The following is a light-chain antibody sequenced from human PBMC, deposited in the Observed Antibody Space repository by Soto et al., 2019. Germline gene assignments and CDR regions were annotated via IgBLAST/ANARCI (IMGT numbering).Light chain of an antibody. V-gene: IGLV1-47*02. CDR1: SSNIGSNL. CDR2: SYN. J-gene: IGLJ3*02. CDR3: ATWDDSLSGWA. Sequence: QAVVTQPPSASGTPGQRVTISCSGSSSNIGSNLVYWYQHLPGTTPKLLIFSYNQRPSGVPDRFSSSKSGTSASLAISGLRSEDEADYYCATWDDSLSGWAFGGGTQLTVL.